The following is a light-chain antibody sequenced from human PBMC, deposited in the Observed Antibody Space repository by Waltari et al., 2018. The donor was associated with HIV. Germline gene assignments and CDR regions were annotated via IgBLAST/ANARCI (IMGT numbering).Light chain of an antibody. V-gene: IGLV2-8*01. J-gene: IGLJ3*02. CDR3: ATWDDNLSGWV. Sequence: QSALTQPPAASGSPGQSVTISCTGTSNDIGPYNYVSWYQQHPDKAPRLLIYEVNKRPSGVPGRFSGSKSGNTASLTVSGLRSEDEADYYCATWDDNLSGWVFGGGTKLTVL. CDR1: SNDIGPYNY. CDR2: EVN.